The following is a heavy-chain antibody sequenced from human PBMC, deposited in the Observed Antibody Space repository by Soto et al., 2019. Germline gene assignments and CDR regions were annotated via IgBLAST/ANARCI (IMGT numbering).Heavy chain of an antibody. Sequence: QLQLQESGPGLVEPSETLSLTCTVSGDSLSTTYHQGSIRQPPGKGLEWIATMSYGGPRYSSPPLIFRLTRAVDMSKNQLYLNLISVDAADTAVYYCASHVRQIRDWGVFDIWGQGTMVIVSS. CDR2: MSYGGPR. CDR1: GDSLSTTYH. J-gene: IGHJ3*02. D-gene: IGHD7-27*01. CDR3: ASHVRQIRDWGVFDI. V-gene: IGHV4-39*01.